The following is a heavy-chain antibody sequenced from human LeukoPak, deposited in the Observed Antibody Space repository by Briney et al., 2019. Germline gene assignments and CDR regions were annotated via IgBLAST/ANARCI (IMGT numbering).Heavy chain of an antibody. CDR2: IIPIFGTA. CDR1: GGTFSSYA. Sequence: ASVKVSCKASGGTFSSYAISWVRQAPGQGLEWMGGIIPIFGTANYAQKFQGRVTITADESTSTAYMELSSQRSEDTAVYYCARDLTDYDSSGSPANWFDPWGQGTLVTVSS. V-gene: IGHV1-69*13. CDR3: ARDLTDYDSSGSPANWFDP. J-gene: IGHJ5*02. D-gene: IGHD3-22*01.